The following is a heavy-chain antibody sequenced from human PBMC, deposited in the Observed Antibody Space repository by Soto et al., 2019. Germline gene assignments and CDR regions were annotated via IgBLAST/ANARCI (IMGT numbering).Heavy chain of an antibody. V-gene: IGHV3-30*18. CDR1: GFSFSSGV. CDR2: ISSSSGTK. D-gene: IGHD3-9*01. Sequence: PGGSLRLSCAASGFSFSSGVMHWVRQPPGRGLEWVAVISSSSGTKFYSDSVKGRFTISRDNSRKTLYLQMDSLRVDDTAVYYCAKGGGTDWHWYFDLWGRGTLVTVSS. J-gene: IGHJ2*01. CDR3: AKGGGTDWHWYFDL.